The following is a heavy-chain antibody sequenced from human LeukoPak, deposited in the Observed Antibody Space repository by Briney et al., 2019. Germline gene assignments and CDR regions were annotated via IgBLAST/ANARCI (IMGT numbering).Heavy chain of an antibody. CDR3: ARVRRYCSSTSCYTWDY. CDR2: ISRSSSYI. Sequence: PGGSLRLSCAASGFTFSSYSMNWVRQAPGKGLEWVSSISRSSSYIYYPDSVKGRFNISRDNAKNSLYLQMNSLRAEDTAVYYCARVRRYCSSTSCYTWDYWGQGTLVTVSS. CDR1: GFTFSSYS. D-gene: IGHD2-2*02. J-gene: IGHJ4*02. V-gene: IGHV3-21*01.